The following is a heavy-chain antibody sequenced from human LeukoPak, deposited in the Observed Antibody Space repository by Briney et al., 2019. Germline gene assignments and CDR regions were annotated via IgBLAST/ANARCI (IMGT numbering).Heavy chain of an antibody. V-gene: IGHV4-4*02. D-gene: IGHD2/OR15-2a*01. CDR2: IYHSGST. CDR3: ATTRGFRYYYYYYMDV. CDR1: GGSISSSNW. Sequence: SGTLSLTCAVSGGSISSSNWWSWVRQPPGKGLEWIGEIYHSGSTNYNPSLKSRVTISVDTSKNQFSLKLSSVTAADTAVYYCATTRGFRYYYYYYMDVWGKGTTVTISS. J-gene: IGHJ6*03.